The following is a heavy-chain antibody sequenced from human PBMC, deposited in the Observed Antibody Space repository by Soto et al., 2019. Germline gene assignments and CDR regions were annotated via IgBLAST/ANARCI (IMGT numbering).Heavy chain of an antibody. D-gene: IGHD6-13*01. V-gene: IGHV2-26*01. CDR3: APTYSTSWYLFDP. CDR1: GFSLSNAGLG. Sequence: VTVKESGPVLVKPTETLTLTCTVSGFSLSNAGLGVSWIRQPPGKALEWLAHIFSNDEKSYSTSLKSRLTLSQDTSKSQVVLIMTNMDHVDTATYYCAPTYSTSWYLFDPWGQGTLVTVSS. CDR2: IFSNDEK. J-gene: IGHJ5*02.